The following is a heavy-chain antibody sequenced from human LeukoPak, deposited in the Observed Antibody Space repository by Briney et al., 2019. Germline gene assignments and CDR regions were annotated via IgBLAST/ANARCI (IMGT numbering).Heavy chain of an antibody. Sequence: GGSLRLSCAVSGFSFSSYTMNWVRQTPGKGLEWVSSISGSSSYIYYADSVKGRFTISRDNSKNTLYLQMNSLRAEDTAVYYCAKDSYDFWSGYYPIDYWGQGTLVTVSS. CDR3: AKDSYDFWSGYYPIDY. J-gene: IGHJ4*02. CDR2: ISGSSSYI. D-gene: IGHD3-3*01. V-gene: IGHV3-21*04. CDR1: GFSFSSYT.